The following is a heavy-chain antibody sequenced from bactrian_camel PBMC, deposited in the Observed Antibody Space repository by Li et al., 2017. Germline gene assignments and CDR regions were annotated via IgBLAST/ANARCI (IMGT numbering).Heavy chain of an antibody. V-gene: IGHV3S1*01. CDR1: GSTFSSYR. J-gene: IGHJ4*01. CDR2: ISSGGGST. Sequence: HVQLVESGGGLVQPGGSLRLSCAASGSTFSSYRMSWVRQAPGKGLEWVSAISSGGGSTYYADSVKGRFTISRDNAKNTLYLQMNSQKTEDTAAYYCAGASIYWGQGTQVTVS. CDR3: AGASIY.